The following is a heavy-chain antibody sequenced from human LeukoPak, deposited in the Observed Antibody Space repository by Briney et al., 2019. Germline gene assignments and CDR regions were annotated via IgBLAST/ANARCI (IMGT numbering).Heavy chain of an antibody. Sequence: PGGSLRLSCAASGFTFSSYAMSWVRQAPGKGLEWVSAISGSGGSTYYADSVKGRLTNSRDNSKNTLYLQMNSLRAEDTAVYYCAKDPYCSSTSCSMAPFDYWGQGTLVTVSS. J-gene: IGHJ4*02. D-gene: IGHD2-2*01. CDR2: ISGSGGST. CDR3: AKDPYCSSTSCSMAPFDY. V-gene: IGHV3-23*01. CDR1: GFTFSSYA.